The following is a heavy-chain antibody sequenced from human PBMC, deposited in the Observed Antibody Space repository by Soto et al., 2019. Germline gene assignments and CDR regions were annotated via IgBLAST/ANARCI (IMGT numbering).Heavy chain of an antibody. D-gene: IGHD6-19*01. CDR3: AELYSSGWYFGY. J-gene: IGHJ4*02. Sequence: EVQLLESGGGLVQPGGSLRLSCAASGFTFSSYAMSWVRQAPGKGLEWVSAISGSGGSTYYVGSVKGRFTISRDHSKNTPDLKINSLSAEATAVYYCAELYSSGWYFGYWGQGTLVTVSS. CDR2: ISGSGGST. V-gene: IGHV3-23*01. CDR1: GFTFSSYA.